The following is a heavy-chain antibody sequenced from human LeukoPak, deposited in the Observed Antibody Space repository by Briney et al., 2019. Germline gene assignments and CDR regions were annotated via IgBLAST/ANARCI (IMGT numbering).Heavy chain of an antibody. D-gene: IGHD5-18*01. CDR1: GGTFSSYA. J-gene: IGHJ4*02. CDR3: ARGYSYGYPLDY. Sequence: SVKVSYKASGGTFSSYAISWVRQAPGQGLEWMGGIIPIFGTANYAQKFQGRVTITADKSTSTAYMELSSLRSEDTAVYYCARGYSYGYPLDYWGQGTLVTVSS. CDR2: IIPIFGTA. V-gene: IGHV1-69*06.